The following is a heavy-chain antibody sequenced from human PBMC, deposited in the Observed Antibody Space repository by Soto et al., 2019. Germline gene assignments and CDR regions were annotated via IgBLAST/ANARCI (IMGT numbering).Heavy chain of an antibody. V-gene: IGHV2-5*01. CDR1: GFSLSTSGMG. J-gene: IGHJ6*02. Sequence: QITLKESGPTLVKPTQTLTLTCTFSGFSLSTSGMGVAWIRQPREKALEWLAVIYWTDDKRYSPSLKSRLTITKDTSKNQVVLTMTDMDPVDTATYYCAHRKSSYYGSENTYYYGMDVWGQGTTVTVSS. CDR3: AHRKSSYYGSENTYYYGMDV. CDR2: IYWTDDK. D-gene: IGHD3-10*01.